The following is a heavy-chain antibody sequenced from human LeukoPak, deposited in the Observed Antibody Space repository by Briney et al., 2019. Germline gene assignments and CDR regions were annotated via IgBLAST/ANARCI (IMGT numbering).Heavy chain of an antibody. V-gene: IGHV3-66*01. CDR2: IYSGGST. CDR1: GFTVSSKY. D-gene: IGHD5-24*01. J-gene: IGHJ4*02. CDR3: ARESSGWLQLFDY. Sequence: GGSLRLSCAASGFTVSSKYMSCVRQAPGKGLEWVSVIYSGGSTYYADSVKGRFTISRDNSKNTVYLQMNSLRAEDTAMYYCARESSGWLQLFDYWGQGTLVTVSS.